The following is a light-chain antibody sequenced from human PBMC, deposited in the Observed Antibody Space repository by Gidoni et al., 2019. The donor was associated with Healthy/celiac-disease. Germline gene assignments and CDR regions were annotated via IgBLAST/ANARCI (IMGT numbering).Light chain of an antibody. CDR2: AAS. Sequence: IQMTQSPSSLSASVGDRVTITCRASQGISSDLYWYQQKPGKAPKLLIYAASSLQSGVPSRFSGSGSGTDFTLTISSLQPEDFATYYCQQGYSTPRTFGQGTKVEIK. CDR3: QQGYSTPRT. V-gene: IGKV1-39*01. CDR1: QGISSD. J-gene: IGKJ2*01.